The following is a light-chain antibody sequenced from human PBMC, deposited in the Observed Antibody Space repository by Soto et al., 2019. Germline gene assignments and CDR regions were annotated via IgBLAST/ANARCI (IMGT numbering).Light chain of an antibody. V-gene: IGKV3-20*01. Sequence: EIVLTQSPGTLSLSPGERATLSCRASQSVSSSYLAWYQQKPDQAPRLLIYGASSRATGIPDRFSGSGSGTDFPLTISRLEPEDFAVYYCQQYGSSQWTFGQGTKVEIK. J-gene: IGKJ1*01. CDR2: GAS. CDR1: QSVSSSY. CDR3: QQYGSSQWT.